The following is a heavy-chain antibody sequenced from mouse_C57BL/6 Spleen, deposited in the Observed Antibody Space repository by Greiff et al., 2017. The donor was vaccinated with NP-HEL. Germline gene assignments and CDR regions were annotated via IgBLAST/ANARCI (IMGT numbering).Heavy chain of an antibody. CDR2: ISNGGGST. Sequence: VQLKESGGGLVQPGGSLKLSCAASGFTFSDYYMYWVRQTPEKRLEWVAYISNGGGSTYYPDTVKGRFTISRDNAKNTLYLQMSRLKSEDTARYYYARHGAGYFDYWGQGTTLTVSS. J-gene: IGHJ2*01. CDR1: GFTFSDYY. V-gene: IGHV5-12*01. CDR3: ARHGAGYFDY.